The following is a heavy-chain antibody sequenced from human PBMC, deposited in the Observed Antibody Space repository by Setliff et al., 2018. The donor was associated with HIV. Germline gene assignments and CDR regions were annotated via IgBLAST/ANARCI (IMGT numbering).Heavy chain of an antibody. J-gene: IGHJ6*04. CDR2: IIPIFGTT. D-gene: IGHD3-22*01. CDR1: GVTFTTYT. CDR3: ARGNYYDSSVWVGPDV. Sequence: VASVKVSCKASGVTFTTYTITWVRQAPGQGLECMGGIIPIFGTTNYAQKFQGRVTITADASTSTSFMELSGLRSDDTAVYYCARGNYYDSSVWVGPDVWGKGTTVTVSS. V-gene: IGHV1-69*13.